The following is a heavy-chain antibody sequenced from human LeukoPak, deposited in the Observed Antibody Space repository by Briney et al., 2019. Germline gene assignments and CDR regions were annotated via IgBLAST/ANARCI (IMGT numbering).Heavy chain of an antibody. CDR1: GFTFSSYA. D-gene: IGHD4-17*01. CDR3: ARESGGDYTFDY. Sequence: GRSLRLSCAASGFTFSSYAMHWVRQAPGKGLEWVAVISYDGSNKYYADSVKGRFTISRDNSKNTLYLQMGSLRAEDMAVYYCARESGGDYTFDYWGQGTLVTVSS. CDR2: ISYDGSNK. J-gene: IGHJ4*02. V-gene: IGHV3-30*14.